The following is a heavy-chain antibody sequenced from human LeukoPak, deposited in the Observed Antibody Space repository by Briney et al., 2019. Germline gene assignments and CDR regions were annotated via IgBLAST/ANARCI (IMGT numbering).Heavy chain of an antibody. CDR1: GYTFTVHY. Sequence: ASVKVSRKTSGYTFTVHYMHWVRQAPGQGLEWMGWINPSSGDTNYAQKFQGRVTMTRDTSISTAYMDLSRLRSDDTAVYYCARVPRPKYAGGQWDGDYWGQGTLVTVSS. J-gene: IGHJ4*02. CDR3: ARVPRPKYAGGQWDGDY. D-gene: IGHD1-26*01. V-gene: IGHV1-2*02. CDR2: INPSSGDT.